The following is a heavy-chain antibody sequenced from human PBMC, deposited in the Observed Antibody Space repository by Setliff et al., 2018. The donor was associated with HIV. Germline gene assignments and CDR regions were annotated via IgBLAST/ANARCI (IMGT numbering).Heavy chain of an antibody. Sequence: PSETLSLTCTVSGDSNSRRIYYWGWIRQPPGKGLEWIGNFYYSGSSHYNPSLKSRVTISVDTSKNQFSLKLISVSAADTAVYYCAKLLPAADMAREIDSWGQGTLVTVSS. J-gene: IGHJ4*02. CDR2: FYYSGSS. D-gene: IGHD2-2*01. CDR1: GDSNSRRIYY. V-gene: IGHV4-39*01. CDR3: AKLLPAADMAREIDS.